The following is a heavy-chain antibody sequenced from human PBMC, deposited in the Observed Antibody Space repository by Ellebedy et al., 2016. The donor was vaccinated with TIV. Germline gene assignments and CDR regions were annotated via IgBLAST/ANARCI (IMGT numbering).Heavy chain of an antibody. J-gene: IGHJ4*02. CDR2: VFHTGTT. CDR3: ARVPVGATYFDY. D-gene: IGHD1-26*01. V-gene: IGHV4-59*02. Sequence: GSLRLSCNVSGGSVSSHYWNWIRRPPGKGLEWIGYVFHTGTTDYNPSLKSRVTMSVDTSKSQFSLRLSSVTAADTAVYYCARVPVGATYFDYWGQGTLVTVSS. CDR1: GGSVSSHY.